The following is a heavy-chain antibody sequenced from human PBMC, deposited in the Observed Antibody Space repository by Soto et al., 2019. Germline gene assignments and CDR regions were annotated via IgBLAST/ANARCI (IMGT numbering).Heavy chain of an antibody. CDR3: VKSRGGNNFDFFD. CDR1: GFTFSSYA. CDR2: VRGNGDPP. Sequence: PGGSLRLSCSAFGFTFSSYAMHWVRQAPGKGLEYVSGVRGNGDPPFYADSVKGRFTISRDNSKNTLYLQMSGLSADDTAVYYCVKSRGGNNFDFFDWGQGALVTVSS. D-gene: IGHD5-12*01. J-gene: IGHJ4*02. V-gene: IGHV3-64D*06.